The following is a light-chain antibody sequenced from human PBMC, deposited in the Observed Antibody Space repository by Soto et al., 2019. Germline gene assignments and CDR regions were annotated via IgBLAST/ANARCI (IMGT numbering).Light chain of an antibody. J-gene: IGKJ2*01. CDR3: QKYETSPYT. Sequence: EVVLTQSPGTLSLSPGERASLSCRASQDIRSRDLAWYQHRPGQAPRLLIYHSSARATGIPERFSASGSGTDFTLTISRLEPEDSAVYFCQKYETSPYTFGQGTKVDIK. CDR1: QDIRSRD. CDR2: HSS. V-gene: IGKV3-20*01.